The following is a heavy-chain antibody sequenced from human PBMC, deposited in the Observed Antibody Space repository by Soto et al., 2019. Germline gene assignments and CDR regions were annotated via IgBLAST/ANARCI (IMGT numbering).Heavy chain of an antibody. CDR2: IYYRGST. D-gene: IGHD2-15*01. V-gene: IGHV4-39*01. Sequence: QLQLQESGPELVKPSETLSLTCTVSGGSISSSSYYWGWIRQPPGKGLEWIGSIYYRGSTYYNPSLARRVTIYVGTSMNQFSLQLSSGTAADTAVYYCARHFSVVDDIVVVVAASYYFDYWGQGTLVTVSS. CDR1: GGSISSSSYY. CDR3: ARHFSVVDDIVVVVAASYYFDY. J-gene: IGHJ4*02.